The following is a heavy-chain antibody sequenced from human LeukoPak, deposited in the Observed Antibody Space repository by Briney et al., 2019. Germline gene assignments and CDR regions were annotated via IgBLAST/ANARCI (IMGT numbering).Heavy chain of an antibody. J-gene: IGHJ2*01. V-gene: IGHV4-4*02. Sequence: SETLSLTCAVSGGSISSSNWWSWVRQPPGKGLEWIGYIYYSGSTNYNPSLKSRVTISVDTSKNQFSLKLSSVTAADTAVYYCARDPFPEIWSGYSRDTWYFDLWGRGTLVTVSS. CDR2: IYYSGST. CDR1: GGSISSSNW. D-gene: IGHD3-3*01. CDR3: ARDPFPEIWSGYSRDTWYFDL.